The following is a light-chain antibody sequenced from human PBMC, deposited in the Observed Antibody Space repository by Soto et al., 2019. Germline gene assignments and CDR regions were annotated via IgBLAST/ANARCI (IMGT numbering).Light chain of an antibody. CDR3: QQYNSYPGT. CDR2: DAS. Sequence: DIQMTQSPSTLSASVGDRVTITCRASQSISSWLAWYQQKPGKAPKLLIYDASSLESGVPSRFSGSGSGTEFTLTISSLQPDDFAPYYCQQYNSYPGTFGQGTKLEIK. V-gene: IGKV1-5*01. J-gene: IGKJ2*01. CDR1: QSISSW.